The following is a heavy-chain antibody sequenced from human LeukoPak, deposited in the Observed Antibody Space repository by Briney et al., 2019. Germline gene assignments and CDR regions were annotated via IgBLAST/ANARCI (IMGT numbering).Heavy chain of an antibody. CDR1: GFTFSHFW. CDR2: IKKTGSET. D-gene: IGHD2-15*01. CDR3: AGEDGYCSGGNCYSYFDS. J-gene: IGHJ4*02. Sequence: GGSLRLSCAASGFTFSHFWMSWVRQAPGKGLGWVAYIKKTGSETYYVDSVKGRFTITRDNTRNSLFLQMYSLRAEDTAVYFCAGEDGYCSGGNCYSYFDSWGQGTLVTVSS. V-gene: IGHV3-7*01.